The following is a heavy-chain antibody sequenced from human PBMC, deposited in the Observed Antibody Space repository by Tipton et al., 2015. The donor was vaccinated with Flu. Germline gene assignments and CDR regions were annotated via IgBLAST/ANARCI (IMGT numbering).Heavy chain of an antibody. V-gene: IGHV3-66*02. CDR3: ARVVDGSGSYGIGYFDY. J-gene: IGHJ4*02. CDR2: IYSGGNT. CDR1: GFTVSSNY. Sequence: SLRLSCAASGFTVSSNYMSWVRQAPGKGLEWVSVIYSGGNTYYADSVKGRFTISRDNSKNTLYLQMNSLRAEDTAVYYCARVVDGSGSYGIGYFDYWGQGTLVTVSS. D-gene: IGHD3-10*01.